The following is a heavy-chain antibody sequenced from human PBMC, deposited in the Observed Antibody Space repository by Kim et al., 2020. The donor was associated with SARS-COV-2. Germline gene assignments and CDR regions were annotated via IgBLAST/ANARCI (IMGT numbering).Heavy chain of an antibody. CDR3: AANPRCSGGTCYPHNY. D-gene: IGHD2-15*01. V-gene: IGHV3-9*01. J-gene: IGHJ4*02. Sequence: SVKGRITISRDNAKNALYLQMNSLKTKNTALYYCAANPRCSGGTCYPHNYWGQGTLVTVSS.